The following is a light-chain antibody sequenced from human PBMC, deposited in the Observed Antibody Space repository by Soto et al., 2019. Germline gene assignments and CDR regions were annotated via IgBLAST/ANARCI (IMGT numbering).Light chain of an antibody. J-gene: IGLJ3*02. CDR3: CSYTGNTTPV. CDR2: EVS. Sequence: QSALTQPASVSGSPGQSITISCTGTSNDVGGYAYVSWYQQYPDKAPKLVISEVSNRPSGVSHRFSGSRSGNTASLTISGLQAEDEADYHCCSYTGNTTPVFGGGTKVTVL. CDR1: SNDVGGYAY. V-gene: IGLV2-14*01.